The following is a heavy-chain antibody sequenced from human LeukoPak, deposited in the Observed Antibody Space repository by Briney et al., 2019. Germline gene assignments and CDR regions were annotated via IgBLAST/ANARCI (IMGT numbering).Heavy chain of an antibody. CDR2: ISAYNGNT. D-gene: IGHD2-21*01. CDR1: GYTFTSYG. Sequence: ASVKVSCKASGYTFTSYGISWVRQAPGQGLEWMGWISAYNGNTNYAQKLQGRVTMTTDTSTSTAYMELRSLRSDDTAVYYCASCGWRGLYLNWFDPWGQGTLVTVSS. J-gene: IGHJ5*02. V-gene: IGHV1-18*01. CDR3: ASCGWRGLYLNWFDP.